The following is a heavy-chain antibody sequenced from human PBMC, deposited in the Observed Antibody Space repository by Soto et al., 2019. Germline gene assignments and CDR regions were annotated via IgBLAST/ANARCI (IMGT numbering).Heavy chain of an antibody. J-gene: IGHJ4*02. D-gene: IGHD6-13*01. CDR2: IYYSGST. V-gene: IGHV4-30-4*01. Sequence: KPSETLSLTCTVSGGSISSGDYYWSWIRQPPGKGLEWIGYIYYSGSTYYNPSLKSRVTISVDTSKNQFSLKLSSVTAADTAVYYCARDRGGSSWSSFDYWGQGTLVTVSS. CDR1: GGSISSGDYY. CDR3: ARDRGGSSWSSFDY.